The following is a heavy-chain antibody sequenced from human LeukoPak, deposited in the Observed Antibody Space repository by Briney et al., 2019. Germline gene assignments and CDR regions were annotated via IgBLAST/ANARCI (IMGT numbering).Heavy chain of an antibody. Sequence: GASVKASCKASGYTFTGYNIHWVRQATGQGLEWMGWINPNTGGTTFAQKFQGRVTMTRDTSISTAYMELGSLRSDDTAVYYCARALGMAVAGSAGYWGQGTLVTVSS. CDR3: ARALGMAVAGSAGY. V-gene: IGHV1-2*02. CDR1: GYTFTGYN. CDR2: INPNTGGT. J-gene: IGHJ4*02. D-gene: IGHD6-19*01.